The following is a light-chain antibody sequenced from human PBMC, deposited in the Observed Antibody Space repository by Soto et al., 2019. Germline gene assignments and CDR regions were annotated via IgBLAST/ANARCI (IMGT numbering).Light chain of an antibody. Sequence: QSALAQPASLSGSPGQSITISCTGTSSDVGGYNFVSWYQQHPDKAHKLIIYDVSNRPSGVSNRLSGSKSGNTASLTISGLQAEDEADYYCSSYTSSSTLVFGGGTKVTVL. V-gene: IGLV2-14*01. CDR3: SSYTSSSTLV. J-gene: IGLJ2*01. CDR1: SSDVGGYNF. CDR2: DVS.